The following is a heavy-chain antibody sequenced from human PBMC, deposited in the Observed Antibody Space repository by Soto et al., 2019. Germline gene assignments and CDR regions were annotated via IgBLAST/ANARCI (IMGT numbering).Heavy chain of an antibody. J-gene: IGHJ4*02. CDR2: IDPSDSYT. CDR1: GYSFTSYW. D-gene: IGHD3-22*01. V-gene: IGHV5-10-1*03. CDR3: ASGPGYYDSSGYYYYFDY. Sequence: EVQLVQSGAEVKKPGESLRISCKGSGYSFTSYWISWLRQMPGKGLEWMGRIDPSDSYTNYSPSFQGHVTISADKSISTAYLQWSSLKASDTAMYYCASGPGYYDSSGYYYYFDYWGQGTLVTVSS.